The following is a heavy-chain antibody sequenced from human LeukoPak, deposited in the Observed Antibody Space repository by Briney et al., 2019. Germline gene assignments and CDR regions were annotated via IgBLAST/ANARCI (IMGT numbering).Heavy chain of an antibody. CDR1: GYTFTGYY. CDR3: ARVYRGWSTLYYHYYMDV. V-gene: IGHV1-2*02. Sequence: ASVKVSCKASGYTFTGYYMHWVRQAPGQGLEWMGWINPNSGGTNYAQKFQGRVTMTRDTSISTAYMELSRLRSDDTAVYYCARVYRGWSTLYYHYYMDVWGKGTTVTVSS. J-gene: IGHJ6*03. CDR2: INPNSGGT. D-gene: IGHD2-15*01.